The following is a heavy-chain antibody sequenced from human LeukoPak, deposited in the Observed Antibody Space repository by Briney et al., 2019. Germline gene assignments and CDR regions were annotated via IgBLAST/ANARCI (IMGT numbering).Heavy chain of an antibody. Sequence: SETLSLTCAVSGYSISSGYYWGWIRQPPGKGLEWIGSIYHSGSTYYNPSLKSRVTISVDTSKNQFSLKLSSVTAADTAVYYCARLVAAAFDYWGQGTLVTVPS. CDR2: IYHSGST. CDR1: GYSISSGYY. D-gene: IGHD6-13*01. V-gene: IGHV4-38-2*01. CDR3: ARLVAAAFDY. J-gene: IGHJ4*02.